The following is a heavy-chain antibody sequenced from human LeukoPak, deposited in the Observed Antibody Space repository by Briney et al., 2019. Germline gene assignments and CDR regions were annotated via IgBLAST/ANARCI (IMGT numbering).Heavy chain of an antibody. CDR1: GGSISSYY. CDR3: ARRASCITGTTYTWFDP. D-gene: IGHD1-7*01. J-gene: IGHJ5*02. V-gene: IGHV4-4*09. Sequence: PETLSLTCTVSGGSISSYYWSWIRQPPGKGLEWIGYIYTSGSTNYNPSLKSRVTISVDTSKNKFSLKLSSVTAADTAVYYCARRASCITGTTYTWFDPWGQGTLVTVSS. CDR2: IYTSGST.